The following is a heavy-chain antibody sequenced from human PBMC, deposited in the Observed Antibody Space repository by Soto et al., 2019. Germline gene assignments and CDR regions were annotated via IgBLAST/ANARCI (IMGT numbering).Heavy chain of an antibody. J-gene: IGHJ5*02. CDR3: ARVIVVVPAAIKEGWFDP. CDR1: GYSISSGYY. Sequence: SETLSLTCAVSGYSISSGYYWGWIRQPPGKGLEWIGSIYHSGSTYYNLSLKSRVTISVDTSKNQFSLKLSSVTAADTAVYYCARVIVVVPAAIKEGWFDPWGQGTLVTVSS. V-gene: IGHV4-38-2*01. CDR2: IYHSGST. D-gene: IGHD2-2*02.